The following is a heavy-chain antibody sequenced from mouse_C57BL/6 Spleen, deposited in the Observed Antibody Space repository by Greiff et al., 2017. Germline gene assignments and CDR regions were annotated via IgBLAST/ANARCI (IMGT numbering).Heavy chain of an antibody. J-gene: IGHJ3*01. D-gene: IGHD1-1*01. Sequence: LQESGAELVRPGTSVKLSCKASGYTFTSYWMHWVKQRPGQGLEWIGVIDPSDSYTNYNQKFKAKATLTVDTSSSTAYMQLSSLTSEDSAVYYCAHYYGSSPFAYWGQGTLVTVSA. CDR2: IDPSDSYT. CDR1: GYTFTSYW. V-gene: IGHV1-59*01. CDR3: AHYYGSSPFAY.